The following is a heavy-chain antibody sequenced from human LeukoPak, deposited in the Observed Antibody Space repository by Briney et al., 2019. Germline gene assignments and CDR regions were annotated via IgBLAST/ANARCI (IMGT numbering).Heavy chain of an antibody. CDR2: ISAYNGYT. CDR3: ARYDSSGYYYNAFDI. CDR1: GYTFTSYG. D-gene: IGHD3-22*01. Sequence: ASVKVSCKASGYTFTSYGISCVRQAPGQGLEWMGWISAYNGYTNYAQKLKGRVTMTTYTYTSTAYMELRSLTSDGTAVYYCARYDSSGYYYNAFDIWGQGKMVTVSS. J-gene: IGHJ3*02. V-gene: IGHV1-18*01.